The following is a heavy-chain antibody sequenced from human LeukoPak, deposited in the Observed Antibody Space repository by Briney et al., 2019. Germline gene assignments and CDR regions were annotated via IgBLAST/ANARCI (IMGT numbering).Heavy chain of an antibody. J-gene: IGHJ4*02. CDR3: ARDLGGWLLSFY. V-gene: IGHV1-2*02. CDR1: GYTFIGYY. D-gene: IGHD2-21*02. CDR2: INPNNGGT. Sequence: ASVKVSCKASGYTFIGYYMHWVRQAPGQGLEWMGWINPNNGGTNYAQKFQGRVTLTRDTSISTAYMELSSLRSDDTAAYYCARDLGGWLLSFYWGQGTLVTVSS.